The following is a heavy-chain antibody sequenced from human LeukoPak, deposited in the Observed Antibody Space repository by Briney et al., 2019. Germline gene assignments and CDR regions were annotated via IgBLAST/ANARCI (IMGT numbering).Heavy chain of an antibody. CDR1: GYTFMTYD. CDR3: ARDGGSKWELGSFDY. J-gene: IGHJ4*02. D-gene: IGHD1-26*01. CDR2: MNPNSGNT. Sequence: ASVKVSCKASGYTFMTYDINWVRQATGQGLEWVGRMNPNSGNTGYPQKLQGRVTMTRNTSISTAYMELSSLRSEDTAVYYCARDGGSKWELGSFDYWGQGTLVTVSS. V-gene: IGHV1-8*01.